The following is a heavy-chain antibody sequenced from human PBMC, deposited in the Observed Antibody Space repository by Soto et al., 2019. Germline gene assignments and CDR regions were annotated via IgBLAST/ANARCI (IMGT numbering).Heavy chain of an antibody. Sequence: EVQLVESGGGLVQPGGSLRLSCAASGFTFSSYWMSGVRQAPGKGLEWVANIKQDGSEKYYVDSVKGRFTISRDNAKNSLYLQMNSLRAEDTAVYYCARLRQGSSWYKGWFDPRGQGTLVTVSS. CDR1: GFTFSSYW. CDR3: ARLRQGSSWYKGWFDP. CDR2: IKQDGSEK. J-gene: IGHJ5*02. D-gene: IGHD6-13*01. V-gene: IGHV3-7*01.